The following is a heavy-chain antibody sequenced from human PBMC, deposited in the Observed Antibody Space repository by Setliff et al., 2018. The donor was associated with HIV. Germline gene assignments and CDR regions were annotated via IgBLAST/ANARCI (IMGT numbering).Heavy chain of an antibody. V-gene: IGHV4-34*01. CDR2: INHSGRT. J-gene: IGHJ6*03. D-gene: IGHD2-15*01. CDR3: ARVSITYWYSIPTFYYYYMDV. CDR1: GGSFSGYH. Sequence: ETLSLTCAVSGGSFSGYHWNWIRQPPGKGLEWIGEINHSGRTNYNPSLKSRVTISVDTSKNQFSLKLRSVTAADTAMYYCARVSITYWYSIPTFYYYYMDVWGKGTKVTVSS.